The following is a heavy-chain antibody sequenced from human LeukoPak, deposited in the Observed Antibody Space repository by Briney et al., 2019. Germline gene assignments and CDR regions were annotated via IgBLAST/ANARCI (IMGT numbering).Heavy chain of an antibody. D-gene: IGHD2/OR15-2a*01. CDR1: GFTFSSYA. CDR3: AKGRFLSTSYFDY. Sequence: GGSLRLSCAASGFTFSSYAMGWVRQAPGKGLEWVSGISWNSGSIGYADSVKGRFTISRDNAKNSLYLQMNSLRAEDTALYYCAKGRFLSTSYFDYWGQGTLVTVSS. V-gene: IGHV3-9*01. CDR2: ISWNSGSI. J-gene: IGHJ4*02.